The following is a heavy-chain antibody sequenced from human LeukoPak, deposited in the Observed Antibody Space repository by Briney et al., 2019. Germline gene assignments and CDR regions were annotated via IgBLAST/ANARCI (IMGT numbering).Heavy chain of an antibody. CDR3: ARSRGYSVTADY. CDR2: IYYSGSP. D-gene: IGHD5-18*01. Sequence: SETLSLTCTVSGGSISSSYWSWIRQPPGKGLEWIGYIYYSGSPNYNPSLKSRVTISVDTSKNQLSLKLTSVTAADTAVYYCARSRGYSVTADYWGQGTLVTVS. CDR1: GGSISSSY. J-gene: IGHJ4*02. V-gene: IGHV4-59*08.